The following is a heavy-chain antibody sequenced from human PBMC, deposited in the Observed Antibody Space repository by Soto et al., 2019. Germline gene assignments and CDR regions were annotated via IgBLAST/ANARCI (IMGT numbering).Heavy chain of an antibody. CDR2: LNGGTGQT. J-gene: IGHJ6*04. Sequence: ASLMGSCPASSDTTSRYAMLRWLHAPGVSLDWMGWLNGGTGQTRYSQKFQDRVIITRDTSASTGYMELSSLTSEDMAVYYCARVKGMEEKSVYYVLDSWGKGTKVTV. V-gene: IGHV1-3*01. CDR3: ARVKGMEEKSVYYVLDS. CDR1: SDTTSRYA. D-gene: IGHD1-1*01.